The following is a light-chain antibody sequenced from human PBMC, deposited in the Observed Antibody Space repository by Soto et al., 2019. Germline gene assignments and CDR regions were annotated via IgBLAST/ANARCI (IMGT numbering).Light chain of an antibody. Sequence: QSVLTQPASVSGSPGQSVTISCTGASSDVGGYDYVSWYQQHPGKAPKLILYEVNNRPSGVSNHFSGSKSGNTASLIISGLQADDEADYYCSSSSTTSTLVFGSGTKVTVL. CDR2: EVN. CDR1: SSDVGGYDY. J-gene: IGLJ1*01. V-gene: IGLV2-14*01. CDR3: SSSSTTSTLV.